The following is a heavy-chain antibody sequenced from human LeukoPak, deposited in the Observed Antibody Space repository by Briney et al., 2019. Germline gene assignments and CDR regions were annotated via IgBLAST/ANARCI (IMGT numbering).Heavy chain of an antibody. J-gene: IGHJ4*02. Sequence: PSETLSLTCTVSGGSISSYYWSWIRQLPGKGLEWIGYIYYSGSTNYNPSLKSRVTISVDTSKNQFSLKLSSVTAADTAVYYCAREGAYCGGDCYWYYFDYWGQGTLVTVSS. CDR1: GGSISSYY. CDR3: AREGAYCGGDCYWYYFDY. D-gene: IGHD2-21*02. CDR2: IYYSGST. V-gene: IGHV4-59*01.